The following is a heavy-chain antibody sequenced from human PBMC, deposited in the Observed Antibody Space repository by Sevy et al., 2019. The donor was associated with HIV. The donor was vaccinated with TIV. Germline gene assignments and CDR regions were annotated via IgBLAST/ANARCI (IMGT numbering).Heavy chain of an antibody. Sequence: GGSLRLSCAASGFTFSNYWMHWVRQAPGKGLVWVSRIKTDGSNRDSADSVKGRFFISRDNAKNLLYLQMNSLRAEDTAVYYCAREGDTVLVPTAVDAFDFWGQGTMVTVS. J-gene: IGHJ3*01. CDR3: AREGDTVLVPTAVDAFDF. V-gene: IGHV3-74*01. CDR1: GFTFSNYW. D-gene: IGHD2-2*01. CDR2: IKTDGSNR.